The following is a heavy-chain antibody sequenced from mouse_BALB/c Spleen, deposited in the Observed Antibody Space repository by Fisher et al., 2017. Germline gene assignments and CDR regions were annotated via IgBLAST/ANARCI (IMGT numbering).Heavy chain of an antibody. D-gene: IGHD2-4*01. CDR3: ARSTMITLMDY. Sequence: KFKGKATLTSDKSSSTAYMELSSLTSEDSAVYYCARSTMITLMDYWGQGTSVTVSS. J-gene: IGHJ4*01. V-gene: IGHV1-80*01.